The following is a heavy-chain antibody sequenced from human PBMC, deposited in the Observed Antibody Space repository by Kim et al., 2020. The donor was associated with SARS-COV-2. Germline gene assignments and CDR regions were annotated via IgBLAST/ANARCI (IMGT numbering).Heavy chain of an antibody. CDR1: GFTFSSYG. D-gene: IGHD3-10*01. V-gene: IGHV3-33*01. CDR3: ARDRAGGITMVRGVPQDYGMDV. Sequence: GGSLRLSCAASGFTFSSYGMHWVRQAPGKGLEWVAVIWYDGSNKYYADSVKGRFTISRDNSKNTLYLQMNSLRAEDTAVYYCARDRAGGITMVRGVPQDYGMDVWGQGPTVTVSS. J-gene: IGHJ6*02. CDR2: IWYDGSNK.